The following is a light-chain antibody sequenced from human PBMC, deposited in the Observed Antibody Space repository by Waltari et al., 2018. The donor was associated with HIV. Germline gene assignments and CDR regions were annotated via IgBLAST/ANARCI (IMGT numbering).Light chain of an antibody. CDR3: QQYGDLPPST. V-gene: IGKV1-33*01. CDR1: QDISNH. CDR2: DAS. Sequence: DIQLTQSPSSLSISVGDRVTITCQASQDISNHLNWYQQKPGKDPKLLIYDASNLDTGVSSRFTGSGSGTHFTFTISSLQPEDIATYYCQQYGDLPPSTFGQGKRLDIK. J-gene: IGKJ5*01.